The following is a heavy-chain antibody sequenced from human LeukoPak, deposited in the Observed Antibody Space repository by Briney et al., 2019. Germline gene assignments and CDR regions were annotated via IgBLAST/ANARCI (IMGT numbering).Heavy chain of an antibody. CDR2: LYRSGST. J-gene: IGHJ3*02. CDR1: GGSISGYS. V-gene: IGHV4-4*07. D-gene: IGHD1-20*01. CDR3: ASLYNWNDGEAFDI. Sequence: SETLSLTCTVSGGSISGYSWNWIRQPAGKGLEWIGRLYRSGSTNYNPSLKSRVTISVDTSKNQFSLKLSSVTAADTAVYYCASLYNWNDGEAFDIWGQGTMVTVSS.